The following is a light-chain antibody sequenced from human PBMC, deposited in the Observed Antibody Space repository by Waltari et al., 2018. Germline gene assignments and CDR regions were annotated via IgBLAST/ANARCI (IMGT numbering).Light chain of an antibody. CDR2: EVT. CDR3: CSFAGSSTYYV. Sequence: QSALTQPASGSGPPGPSITIPSTGTSRDVGPHNLFSWYQQHPDTAPNLMIYEVTTRPSGVSNRFSGSKSGNTASLTISGLQAEDEAEYYCCSFAGSSTYYVFGTGTKVTVL. J-gene: IGLJ1*01. CDR1: SRDVGPHNL. V-gene: IGLV2-23*02.